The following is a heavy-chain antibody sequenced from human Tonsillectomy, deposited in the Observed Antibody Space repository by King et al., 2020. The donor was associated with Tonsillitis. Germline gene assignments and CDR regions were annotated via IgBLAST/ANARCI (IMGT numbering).Heavy chain of an antibody. CDR1: GFTFSNYA. CDR2: ISYDGRNK. CDR3: ARESPDYFFDY. J-gene: IGHJ4*02. Sequence: VQLVESGGGVVQPGRSLRLSCAASGFTFSNYAMNWVRQAPGKGLEWVAVISYDGRNKYYADSVKGRFTISRDNSKNTLYLQMNSLRAEDTAVYYCARESPDYFFDYWGQGTLVTVSS. V-gene: IGHV3-30*04.